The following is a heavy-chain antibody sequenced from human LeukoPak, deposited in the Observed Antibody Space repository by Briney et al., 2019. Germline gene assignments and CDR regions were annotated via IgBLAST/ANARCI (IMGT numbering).Heavy chain of an antibody. CDR3: ARDSGCSSTSCYDYYGMDV. D-gene: IGHD2-2*01. CDR1: GYTFTSYD. V-gene: IGHV1-8*03. J-gene: IGHJ6*02. Sequence: ASVKVSCKASGYTFTSYDINWVRQATGQGLEWMGWMNPNSGNTGYAQKFQGRVTITTDTSTSTAYMELRSLRSDDTAVYYCARDSGCSSTSCYDYYGMDVWGQGTTVTVSS. CDR2: MNPNSGNT.